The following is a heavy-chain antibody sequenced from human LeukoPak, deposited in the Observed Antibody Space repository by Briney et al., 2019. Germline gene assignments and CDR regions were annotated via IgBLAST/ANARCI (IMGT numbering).Heavy chain of an antibody. Sequence: SGGSLRLSCAASGFTLSSYEMHWVRQAPGKGLEWVSAISGSGGSTYYADSVKGRFTISRDNSKNTLYLQMNSLRAEDTAVYYCAKEGGFGVAPRWGQGTLVTVSS. CDR2: ISGSGGST. D-gene: IGHD3-3*01. V-gene: IGHV3-23*01. CDR1: GFTLSSYE. J-gene: IGHJ4*02. CDR3: AKEGGFGVAPR.